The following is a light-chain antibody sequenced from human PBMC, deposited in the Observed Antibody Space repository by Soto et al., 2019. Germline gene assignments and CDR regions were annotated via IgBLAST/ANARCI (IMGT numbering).Light chain of an antibody. Sequence: DIQMTQSPSILSASVGDRVTITCRASQSIRSWLAWYQQKPGKAPKLLIYGVSTLQTGVLSRFSGSGSGTAFTLTIDSLQPEDFATYYCQQLSYFPRGSFGQGTRLE. CDR1: QSIRSW. V-gene: IGKV1-5*01. J-gene: IGKJ5*01. CDR2: GVS. CDR3: QQLSYFPRGS.